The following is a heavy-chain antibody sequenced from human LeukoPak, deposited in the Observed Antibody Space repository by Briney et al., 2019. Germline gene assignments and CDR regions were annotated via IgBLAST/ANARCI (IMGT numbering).Heavy chain of an antibody. CDR3: ARRDGYSIRTYYFDY. D-gene: IGHD5-24*01. V-gene: IGHV4-31*03. Sequence: SQTLSLTCTVSGGSISSGGYYWSWIRQHSGKGLEWIGYIYYSGSTYYNPSLKSRVTISVDTSKNQFSLKLSSVTAADTAVYYCARRDGYSIRTYYFDYWGQGTLVTVSS. J-gene: IGHJ4*02. CDR1: GGSISSGGYY. CDR2: IYYSGST.